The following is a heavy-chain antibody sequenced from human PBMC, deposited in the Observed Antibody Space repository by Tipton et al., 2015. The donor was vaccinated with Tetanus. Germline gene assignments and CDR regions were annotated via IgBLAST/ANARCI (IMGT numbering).Heavy chain of an antibody. Sequence: TLSLTCTVSRGSINKNYWSWIRQPPGKGLEWIGYVYYTGKTNSNPSLKSRVTISVDTSRNQFSLRLYSVTAADTAVYFCARYYCPGGSCRHFDFWGQGTLVTISS. CDR3: ARYYCPGGSCRHFDF. D-gene: IGHD2-8*02. V-gene: IGHV4-59*01. CDR1: RGSINKNY. CDR2: VYYTGKT. J-gene: IGHJ4*02.